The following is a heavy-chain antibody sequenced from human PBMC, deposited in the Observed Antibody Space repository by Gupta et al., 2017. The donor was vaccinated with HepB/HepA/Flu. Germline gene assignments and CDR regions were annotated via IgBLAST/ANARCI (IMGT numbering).Heavy chain of an antibody. CDR2: MYSSGTT. D-gene: IGHD1-26*01. V-gene: IGHV4-4*07. J-gene: IGHJ5*02. CDR1: GGSITDEY. Sequence: QVQLQESGPGLVKSSETLSLTCTVSGGSITDEYWTWVRQAAGKGLECIGRMYSSGTTVYNPSFKSRVTMSLDTAKNQFSLTLRSVTAADTAVYYCARWEKYRRVFDPWGQGTMVTVSS. CDR3: ARWEKYRRVFDP.